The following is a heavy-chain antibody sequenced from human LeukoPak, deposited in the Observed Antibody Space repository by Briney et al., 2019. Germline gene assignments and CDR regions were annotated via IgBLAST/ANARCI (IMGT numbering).Heavy chain of an antibody. CDR3: ARELPRAARYYYYYYYMDV. CDR2: INHSGST. CDR1: GGSLSGYY. J-gene: IGHJ6*03. Sequence: PSETLSLTCAVYGGSLSGYYWSWIRQPPGKGLEWIGEINHSGSTNYNPSLKSRVTISVDTSKNQFSLKLSSVTAADTAVYYCARELPRAARYYYYYYYMDVWGKGTTVTVSS. V-gene: IGHV4-34*01. D-gene: IGHD6-6*01.